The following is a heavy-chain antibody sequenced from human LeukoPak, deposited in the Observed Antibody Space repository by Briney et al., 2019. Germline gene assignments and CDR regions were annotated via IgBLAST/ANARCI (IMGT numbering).Heavy chain of an antibody. J-gene: IGHJ6*03. CDR1: GFTFSDYY. D-gene: IGHD5-18*01. CDR2: IKEDGSEK. Sequence: GSLRLSCAASGFTFSDYYMSWVRQAPGKGLEWVANIKEDGSEKYYVDSVKGRFTISRDNAKNSLYLQMNSLRAEDTAVYYCARDRAAMRHMDVWGKGTTVTVSS. V-gene: IGHV3-7*01. CDR3: ARDRAAMRHMDV.